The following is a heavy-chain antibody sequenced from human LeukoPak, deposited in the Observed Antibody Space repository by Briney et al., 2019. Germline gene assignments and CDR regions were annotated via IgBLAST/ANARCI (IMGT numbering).Heavy chain of an antibody. V-gene: IGHV3-21*01. D-gene: IGHD6-6*01. Sequence: GGSLRLSCAASGFTFSSYSMNWDRQAPGKGLEWVSSISSSSRYIYYADSVKGRFTISRDNAKNSLYLQMNSLRAEDTAVYYCTKDLSTSSTAYLQHWGQGTLVTVSS. J-gene: IGHJ1*01. CDR2: ISSSSRYI. CDR3: TKDLSTSSTAYLQH. CDR1: GFTFSSYS.